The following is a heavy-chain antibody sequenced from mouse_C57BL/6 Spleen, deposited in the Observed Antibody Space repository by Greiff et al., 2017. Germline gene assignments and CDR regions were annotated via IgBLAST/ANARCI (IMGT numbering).Heavy chain of an antibody. Sequence: EVHLVESGGGLVKPGGSLKLSCAASGFTFSSYAMSWVRQTPEKRLEWVATISDGGSYTYYPDNVKGRFTMSRDNAKNNLYLQMSHLKSEDTAMYSCARDHYGSSLFDYWGQGTTLTVSS. J-gene: IGHJ2*01. CDR2: ISDGGSYT. D-gene: IGHD1-1*01. CDR1: GFTFSSYA. V-gene: IGHV5-4*01. CDR3: ARDHYGSSLFDY.